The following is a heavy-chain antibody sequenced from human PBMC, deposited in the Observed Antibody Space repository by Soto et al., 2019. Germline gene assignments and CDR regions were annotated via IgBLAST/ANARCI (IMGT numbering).Heavy chain of an antibody. J-gene: IGHJ3*02. Sequence: SETLSLTCTVSGGYISSGGYYWSWIRQHPGKGLEWIGYIYYSGSTYYNPSLKSRVTISVDTSKNQFSLKLSSVTAADTAVYYCARVSYNWNDVTAFDIWGQGTMVTVSS. D-gene: IGHD1-1*01. V-gene: IGHV4-31*03. CDR2: IYYSGST. CDR1: GGYISSGGYY. CDR3: ARVSYNWNDVTAFDI.